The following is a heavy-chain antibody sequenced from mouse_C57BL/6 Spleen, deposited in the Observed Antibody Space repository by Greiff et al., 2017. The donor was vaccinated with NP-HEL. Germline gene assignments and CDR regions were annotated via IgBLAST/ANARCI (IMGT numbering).Heavy chain of an antibody. Sequence: EVKLQESGPELVKPGASVKMSCKASGYTFTDYNMHWVKQSHGKSLEWIGYINPNNGGTSYNQKFKGKATLTVNKSSSTAYMELRSLTSEDSAVYYCARDLLSGLYAMDYWGQGTSVTVSS. J-gene: IGHJ4*01. V-gene: IGHV1-22*01. CDR1: GYTFTDYN. CDR2: INPNNGGT. CDR3: ARDLLSGLYAMDY. D-gene: IGHD2-1*01.